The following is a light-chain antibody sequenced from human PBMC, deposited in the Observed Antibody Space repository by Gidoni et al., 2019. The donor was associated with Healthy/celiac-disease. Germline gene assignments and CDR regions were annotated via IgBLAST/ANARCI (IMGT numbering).Light chain of an antibody. Sequence: DIVMTQSPLSLRVTPGEPASISCRSSQSLLHSNGYNYLDWYLQKPGQSPPLLIYLGSNRADGVPDRCSGSGSGTDFTLKISSVEAADVGVYYCMQALQTPWTFGQGTKVEIK. CDR3: MQALQTPWT. V-gene: IGKV2-28*01. CDR1: QSLLHSNGYNY. J-gene: IGKJ1*01. CDR2: LGS.